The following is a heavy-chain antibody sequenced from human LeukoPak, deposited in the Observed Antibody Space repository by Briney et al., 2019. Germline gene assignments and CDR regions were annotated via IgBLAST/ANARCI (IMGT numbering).Heavy chain of an antibody. J-gene: IGHJ5*02. CDR3: ARLERWLQFPFDP. D-gene: IGHD5-24*01. CDR1: GGSISSHY. V-gene: IGHV4-59*11. CDR2: IYYSGST. Sequence: SETLSLTCTVSGGSISSHYWSWIRQPPGKGLEWIGYIYYSGSTNYNPSLKSRVTISVDTSKNQFSLKLSSVTAADTAVYYCARLERWLQFPFDPWGQGTLVTVSS.